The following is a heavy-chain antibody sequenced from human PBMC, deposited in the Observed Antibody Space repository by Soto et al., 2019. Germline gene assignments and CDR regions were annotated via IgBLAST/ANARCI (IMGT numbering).Heavy chain of an antibody. J-gene: IGHJ4*02. CDR3: AREGGYDPYYFDY. V-gene: IGHV4-59*01. Sequence: PSETLSLTCTVSGGSISSYYWSWIRQPPGKGLEWIGYIYYSGSTNYNPSLKSRVTISVDTSKNQFSLKLSSVTAADTAAYYCAREGGYDPYYFDYWGQGTLVTVSS. D-gene: IGHD5-12*01. CDR2: IYYSGST. CDR1: GGSISSYY.